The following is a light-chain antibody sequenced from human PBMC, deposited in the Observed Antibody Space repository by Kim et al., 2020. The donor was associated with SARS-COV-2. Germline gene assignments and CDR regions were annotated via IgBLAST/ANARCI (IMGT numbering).Light chain of an antibody. CDR2: QDA. CDR3: QAWDSSTAGV. J-gene: IGLJ1*01. Sequence: SYELTQPPSVSVSPGQTASITCSGDKLGDKYACWYQQKPGQSPVLVIYQDAKRPSGIPERFSGSNSGNTATLTISGTQAMDEADYYCQAWDSSTAGVFGTGTKVNVL. V-gene: IGLV3-1*01. CDR1: KLGDKY.